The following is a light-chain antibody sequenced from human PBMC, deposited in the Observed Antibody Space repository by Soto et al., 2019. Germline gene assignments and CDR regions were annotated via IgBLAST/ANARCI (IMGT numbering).Light chain of an antibody. J-gene: IGKJ1*01. CDR3: ENSYNWPLT. CDR2: GAS. V-gene: IGKV3D-7*01. Sequence: IVWTQSPATLSSSQEKRVILSCRASQGVSSSFLAWYHQKPGQAPRVLIYGASIRATGVPARFSGSGSGTEFTLTISSLQSEDCALFCCENSYNWPLTSGHRSKVDIK. CDR1: QGVSSSF.